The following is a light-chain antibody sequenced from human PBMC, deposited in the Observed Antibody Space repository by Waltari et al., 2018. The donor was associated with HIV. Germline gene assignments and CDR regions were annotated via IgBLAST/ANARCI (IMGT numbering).Light chain of an antibody. Sequence: QSVLTQPPSVSGAPGQRVTISCTGRSIVAGYDVHWFQQFPGTAPKLLIYSNRYRSSGVPDRFSGSNSGNSASLAITGLQAEDESTYYCQSYDSSLGGSVFGGGTNVTVL. CDR2: SNR. V-gene: IGLV1-40*01. CDR1: SIVAGYD. CDR3: QSYDSSLGGSV. J-gene: IGLJ3*02.